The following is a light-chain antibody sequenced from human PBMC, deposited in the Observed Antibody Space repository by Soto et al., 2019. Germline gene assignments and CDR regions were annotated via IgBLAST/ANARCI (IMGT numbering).Light chain of an antibody. CDR1: TSNIGSHT. CDR3: AAWDDSLNGVV. V-gene: IGLV1-44*01. CDR2: SNT. J-gene: IGLJ2*01. Sequence: QSVLTQSPSASGTPGQTIVISCSGGTSNIGSHTVNWFQQLPGTAPRLLIYSNTQRPSGVPDRFSGSKSGTSASLAINGLQSQYEGDYYCAAWDDSLNGVVFGGGTKLTVL.